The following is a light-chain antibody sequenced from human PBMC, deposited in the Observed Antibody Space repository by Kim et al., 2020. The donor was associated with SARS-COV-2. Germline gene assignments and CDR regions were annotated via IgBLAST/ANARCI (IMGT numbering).Light chain of an antibody. CDR2: GKN. CDR1: ILLSFY. J-gene: IGLJ2*01. V-gene: IGLV3-19*01. Sequence: ALGTPRMNPCQRYILLSFYPTWYLQKPGQAPIVVIYGKNNRPSRIPDRFSGSSSGNTASLTNTGTQAGDEADYYCNSRDSNDNVVFGGGTQLTVL. CDR3: NSRDSNDNVV.